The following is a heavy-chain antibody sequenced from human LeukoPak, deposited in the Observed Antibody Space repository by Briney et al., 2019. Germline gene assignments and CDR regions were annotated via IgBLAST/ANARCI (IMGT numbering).Heavy chain of an antibody. CDR2: IYSGGST. J-gene: IGHJ4*02. V-gene: IGHV3-53*01. D-gene: IGHD6-19*01. CDR1: GFTVGSNY. CDR3: AGAVARRAVDY. Sequence: GGSLRLSCAASGFTVGSNYMSWVRQAPGKGLEWVSVIYSGGSTYYADSVKGRFTISRDNSKNTLYLQMNSLRAEDTAVYYCAGAVARRAVDYWGQGTLVTVSS.